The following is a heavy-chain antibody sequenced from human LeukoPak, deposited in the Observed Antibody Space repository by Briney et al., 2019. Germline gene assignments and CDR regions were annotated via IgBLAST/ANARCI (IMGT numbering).Heavy chain of an antibody. V-gene: IGHV4-34*01. CDR3: ARGRVWGLVRGVKYDY. CDR1: GGSFSGYY. CDR2: INHSGST. J-gene: IGHJ4*02. D-gene: IGHD3-10*01. Sequence: SETLSLTCGVYGGSFSGYYWSWIRQPPGKGLEWIGEINHSGSTNYNPSLKSRVTISVDTSKNQFSLKLSSVTAADTAVYYCARGRVWGLVRGVKYDYWGQGTLVTVSS.